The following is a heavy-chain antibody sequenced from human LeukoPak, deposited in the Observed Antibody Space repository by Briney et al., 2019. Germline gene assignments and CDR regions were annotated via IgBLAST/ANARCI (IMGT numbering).Heavy chain of an antibody. D-gene: IGHD2-21*02. V-gene: IGHV3-74*01. CDR2: INSDGSST. J-gene: IGHJ5*02. CDR1: GFTFSSYW. Sequence: GGSLRLSCAASGFTFSSYWMHWVRQAPGKGLVWVSRINSDGSSTSYADSVKGRFTISRDNAKNTLYLQMNSLRAEDTAVYYRASFGSGSAGDENWFDPWGQGTLVTVSS. CDR3: ASFGSGSAGDENWFDP.